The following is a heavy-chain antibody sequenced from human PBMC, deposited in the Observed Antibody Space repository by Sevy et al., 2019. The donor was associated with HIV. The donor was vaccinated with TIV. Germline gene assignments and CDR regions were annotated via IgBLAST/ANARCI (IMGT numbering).Heavy chain of an antibody. Sequence: GGSLRLSCAASGFTFSTYNMNWVRQAPGKGLEWVSFISGISNYIYYADSVKGRFTISRDNAKNSLYLQMNSLRAKDTAIYYCARGVQTYDAFDIWGQGTMVTVSS. J-gene: IGHJ3*02. CDR3: ARGVQTYDAFDI. D-gene: IGHD6-6*01. V-gene: IGHV3-21*01. CDR1: GFTFSTYN. CDR2: ISGISNYI.